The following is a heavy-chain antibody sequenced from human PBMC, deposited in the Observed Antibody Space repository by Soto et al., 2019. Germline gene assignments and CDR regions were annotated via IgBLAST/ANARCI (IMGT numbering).Heavy chain of an antibody. CDR3: AREGVGAWDY. V-gene: IGHV3-30-3*01. CDR2: ISYDGSNK. J-gene: IGHJ4*02. D-gene: IGHD1-26*01. Sequence: QVQLVESGGGVVQPGRSLRLSCAASGFTFSSYAMHWVRQAPGKGLEWVAVISYDGSNKYYADSVKGRFTISRDNSKNTLYLQMNSLRPEDTAVYYCAREGVGAWDYWGQGTLVTVSS. CDR1: GFTFSSYA.